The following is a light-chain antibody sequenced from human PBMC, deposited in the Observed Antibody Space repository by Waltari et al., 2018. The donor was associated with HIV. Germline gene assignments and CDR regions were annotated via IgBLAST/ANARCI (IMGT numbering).Light chain of an antibody. CDR2: EVT. V-gene: IGLV2-14*01. Sequence: QSALTQPASVSASPGQSITISCTGTSSDVGAFDYVSWFQQHPGKAPQLIIYEVTLRPSGISDRVSGSKSGNTASLTVSGLQAEDEADYYCSSYATNYHYVFGTGTKVTVL. CDR3: SSYATNYHYV. CDR1: SSDVGAFDY. J-gene: IGLJ1*01.